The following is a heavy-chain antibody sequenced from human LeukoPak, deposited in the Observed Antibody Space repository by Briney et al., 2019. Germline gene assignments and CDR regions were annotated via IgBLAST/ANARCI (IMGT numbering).Heavy chain of an antibody. Sequence: ASVKVSCKASGYTFTSYPISWVRQAPGQGLEWMVWISVYNTNTKYAQKLQGRVTMTTDRSTSTAYMELRSLRSDDTAVYYCARGYDYGDYVGDFDYWGQGTLVTVSS. CDR3: ARGYDYGDYVGDFDY. V-gene: IGHV1-18*01. CDR2: ISVYNTNT. CDR1: GYTFTSYP. J-gene: IGHJ4*02. D-gene: IGHD4-17*01.